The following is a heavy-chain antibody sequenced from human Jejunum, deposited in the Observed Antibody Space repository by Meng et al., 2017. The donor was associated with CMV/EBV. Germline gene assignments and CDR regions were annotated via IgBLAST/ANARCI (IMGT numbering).Heavy chain of an antibody. CDR1: AGSFIDNS. J-gene: IGHJ4*02. CDR2: INDCGST. Sequence: TWSVEAGSFIDNSGSWTRQPPGKGLEWIGQINDCGSTYYNPSLKSRVTMSVDTSKNQFSLNLNSVTAADTALYFCARVQWLVYYFDYWGQGILVTVSS. D-gene: IGHD6-19*01. V-gene: IGHV4-34*01. CDR3: ARVQWLVYYFDY.